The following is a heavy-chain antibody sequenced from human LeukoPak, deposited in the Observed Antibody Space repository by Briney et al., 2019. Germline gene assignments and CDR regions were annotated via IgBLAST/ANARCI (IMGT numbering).Heavy chain of an antibody. CDR2: IRCDGSNK. J-gene: IGHJ4*02. D-gene: IGHD6-13*01. Sequence: PGGSLRLSCAASGFTFSSYGMHWVRQAPGKGLEWVAVIRCDGSNKYYADSVKGRFTISRDNSKNTLYLQMNSLRAEDTAVYYCAKDLVRGSSWYASNFDYWGQGTLVTVSS. V-gene: IGHV3-30*02. CDR3: AKDLVRGSSWYASNFDY. CDR1: GFTFSSYG.